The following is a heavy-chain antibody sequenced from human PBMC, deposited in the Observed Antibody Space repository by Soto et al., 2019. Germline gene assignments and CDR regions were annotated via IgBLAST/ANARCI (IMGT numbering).Heavy chain of an antibody. Sequence: GGSLRLSCAASGFIVSDNFMSWVRQAPGKGLEQVSVIYSGGRTFYADSVKGRFTISRDRSKNALYLQMNSLRTEDTAVYYCATAQLQDGTLQFDRWGQGTLVTVSS. CDR3: ATAQLQDGTLQFDR. CDR2: IYSGGRT. V-gene: IGHV3-53*01. CDR1: GFIVSDNF. J-gene: IGHJ4*02. D-gene: IGHD1-1*01.